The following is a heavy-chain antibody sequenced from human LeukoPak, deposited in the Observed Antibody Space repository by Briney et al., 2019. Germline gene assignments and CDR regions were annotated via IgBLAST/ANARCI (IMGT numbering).Heavy chain of an antibody. CDR1: GFTFSSYA. J-gene: IGHJ2*01. CDR3: AKDRGLAYCGGDCYSPWYFDL. V-gene: IGHV3-23*01. Sequence: GGSLRLSCAASGFTFSSYAMSWVRQAPGKGLEWVSAISGSGGSTYYAGSVKGRFTISRDNSKNTLYLQMNSLRAEDTAVYYCAKDRGLAYCGGDCYSPWYFDLWGRGTLVTVSS. D-gene: IGHD2-21*02. CDR2: ISGSGGST.